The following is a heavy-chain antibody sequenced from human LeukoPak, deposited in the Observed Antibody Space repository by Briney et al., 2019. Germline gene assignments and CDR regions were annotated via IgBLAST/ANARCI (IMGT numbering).Heavy chain of an antibody. Sequence: RGESLQISCQGSGYSFTSYWIGWVRQMPGKGLERMGIIYPGDSDTRYSPSFQGQVTISADKSISTAYLQWSSLKASDTAMYYCARLSTAMVTSFDYWGQGTLVTVSS. CDR1: GYSFTSYW. V-gene: IGHV5-51*01. J-gene: IGHJ4*02. CDR3: ARLSTAMVTSFDY. CDR2: IYPGDSDT. D-gene: IGHD5-18*01.